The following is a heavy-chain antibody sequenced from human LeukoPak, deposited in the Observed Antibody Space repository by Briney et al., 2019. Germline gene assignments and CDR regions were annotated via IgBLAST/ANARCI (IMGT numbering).Heavy chain of an antibody. CDR3: ARGRVPDFDY. D-gene: IGHD3-3*01. V-gene: IGHV4-4*07. J-gene: IGHJ4*02. CDR1: GGSISSYY. CDR2: IYSSGST. Sequence: SETLSLTCTVSGGSISSYYWSWIRQPAGKGLEWIGRIYSSGSTNYNPSLKSRVTMSLDTSKNQFSLKLGSVPAADTAVYYCARGRVPDFDYWGQGTLVTVSS.